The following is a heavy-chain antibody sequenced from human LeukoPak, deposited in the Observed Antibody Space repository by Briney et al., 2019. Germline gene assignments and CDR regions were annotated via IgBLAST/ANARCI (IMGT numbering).Heavy chain of an antibody. CDR1: GGTFSSYA. J-gene: IGHJ6*04. CDR2: IIPIFGTA. CDR3: AREIDYGDGIYYYYGMDV. D-gene: IGHD4-17*01. Sequence: SVKVSCKASGGTFSSYAISWVRQAPGQGLEWMGGIIPIFGTANYARKFQGRVTITADESTSTAYMELSSLRSEDTAVYYCAREIDYGDGIYYYYGMDVWGKGTTVTVSS. V-gene: IGHV1-69*13.